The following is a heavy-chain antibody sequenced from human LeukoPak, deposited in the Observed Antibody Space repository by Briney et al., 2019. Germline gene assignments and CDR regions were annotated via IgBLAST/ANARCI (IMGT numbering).Heavy chain of an antibody. J-gene: IGHJ4*02. CDR3: ARDRGKKHLDY. D-gene: IGHD1-14*01. CDR2: IYYSGST. CDR1: GGSISSYY. Sequence: KTSETLSLTCTVSGGSISSYYWSWIRQPPGKGLEWIGYIYYSGSTNYNPSLKSRVTISVDTSKNQFSLKLSSVTAADTAVYYCARDRGKKHLDYWGQGTLVTVSS. V-gene: IGHV4-59*01.